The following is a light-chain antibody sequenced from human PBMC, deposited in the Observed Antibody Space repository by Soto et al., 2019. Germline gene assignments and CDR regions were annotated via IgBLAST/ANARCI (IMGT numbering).Light chain of an antibody. J-gene: IGKJ4*01. Sequence: EIVLTQSPCTLSLSAGERATLSCRASQSFSSSYLAWYQQKPGRAPRLLIYGASSWATGIPDRFSGSGSGTDFTLTIRRLEPEDFAVYYCQQYNRCPLTFGGGTKVDIK. V-gene: IGKV3-20*01. CDR3: QQYNRCPLT. CDR2: GAS. CDR1: QSFSSSY.